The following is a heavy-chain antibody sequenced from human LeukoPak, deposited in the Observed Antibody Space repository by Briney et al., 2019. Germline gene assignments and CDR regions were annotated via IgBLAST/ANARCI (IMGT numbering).Heavy chain of an antibody. Sequence: SETLSLTCAVYGGSFSGYYWSWIRQPPGKGLEWIGEINHSGSTNYNPSLKSRVTISVDTSKNQFSLKLGSVTAADTAVYYCARVGRFGYGGNSIWFDPWGQGTLVTVSS. D-gene: IGHD4-23*01. CDR3: ARVGRFGYGGNSIWFDP. J-gene: IGHJ5*02. CDR1: GGSFSGYY. CDR2: INHSGST. V-gene: IGHV4-34*01.